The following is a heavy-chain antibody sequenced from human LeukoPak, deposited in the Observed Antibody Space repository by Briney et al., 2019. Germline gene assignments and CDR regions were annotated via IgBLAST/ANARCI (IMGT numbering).Heavy chain of an antibody. CDR3: ARVPNDCSSTSCYTFDY. V-gene: IGHV1-69*13. Sequence: SVKVSCKASGYTFSSYGISWVRQAPGQGLEWMGGIIPIFGTANYAQKFQGRVTITADESTSTAYMELSSLRSEDTAVYYCARVPNDCSSTSCYTFDYWGQGTLVTVSS. CDR2: IIPIFGTA. CDR1: GYTFSSYG. D-gene: IGHD2-2*02. J-gene: IGHJ4*02.